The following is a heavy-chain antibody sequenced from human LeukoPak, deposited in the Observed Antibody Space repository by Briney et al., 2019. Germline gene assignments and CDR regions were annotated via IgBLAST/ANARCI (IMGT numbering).Heavy chain of an antibody. CDR3: ARDGDYYGSGGFDY. CDR2: IYYSRST. D-gene: IGHD3-10*01. J-gene: IGHJ4*02. Sequence: SQTLSLTCTVSGGSISSGGYYWSWIRQHPGKGLEWIGYIYYSRSTYYNPSLKSRVTISVDTSKNQFSLNLSSVTAADTAVYYCARDGDYYGSGGFDYWGQGTLVTVSS. CDR1: GGSISSGGYY. V-gene: IGHV4-31*03.